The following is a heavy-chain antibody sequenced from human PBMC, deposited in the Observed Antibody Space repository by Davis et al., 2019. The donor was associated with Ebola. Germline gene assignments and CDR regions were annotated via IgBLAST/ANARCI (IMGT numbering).Heavy chain of an antibody. CDR3: ARGGWELLYGRFDY. Sequence: SVKVSCKASGGTFSSYAISWVRQAPGQGLEWMGGIIPIFGKANYAQKFQGRVTITADESTSTAYMELSSLRSEDTAVYYCARGGWELLYGRFDYWGQGTLVTVSS. CDR2: IIPIFGKA. J-gene: IGHJ4*02. V-gene: IGHV1-69*13. D-gene: IGHD1-26*01. CDR1: GGTFSSYA.